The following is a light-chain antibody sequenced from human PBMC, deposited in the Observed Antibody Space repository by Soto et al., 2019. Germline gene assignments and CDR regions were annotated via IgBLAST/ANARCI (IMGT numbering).Light chain of an antibody. V-gene: IGKV1-39*01. Sequence: DIQMTQSPSSLSASVGDRVTITCRASQSIRTYLNWYQQKPGKAPNLLIYAASTLQSGVPSRFSGSGSGKDFTLTIISLQPEDFATYFCQQIFNGVMYTFGQGTKLEIK. CDR2: AAS. CDR3: QQIFNGVMYT. CDR1: QSIRTY. J-gene: IGKJ2*01.